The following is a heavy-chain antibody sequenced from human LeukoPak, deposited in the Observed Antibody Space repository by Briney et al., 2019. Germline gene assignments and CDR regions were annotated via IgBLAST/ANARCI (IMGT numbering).Heavy chain of an antibody. CDR1: GGTFSSYA. CDR3: ARVISRITIFGVVIMFLNYYMDV. Sequence: GASVKVSCKASGGTFSSYAISWVRQAPGQGLEWMGGIIPIFGTANYAQKFQGRVTITTDESTSTAYMELSSLRSEDTAVYYCARVISRITIFGVVIMFLNYYMDVWGKGTTVTVSS. V-gene: IGHV1-69*05. J-gene: IGHJ6*03. CDR2: IIPIFGTA. D-gene: IGHD3-3*01.